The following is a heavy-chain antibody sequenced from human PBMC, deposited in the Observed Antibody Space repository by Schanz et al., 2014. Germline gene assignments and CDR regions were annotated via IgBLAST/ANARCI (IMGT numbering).Heavy chain of an antibody. J-gene: IGHJ3*02. V-gene: IGHV3-21*01. D-gene: IGHD3-16*02. Sequence: VQLVESGGGVVQPGRSLRLSCAASGFTFSSYAMSWVRQAPGKGLEWVSSISSSGSYIHYADSVKGRFTISRDNAKKTLSLQMISLRAEDTAIYFCTRSYYDFSWGSYRFRAFDIWGQGTTVIVSS. CDR2: ISSSGSYI. CDR1: GFTFSSYA. CDR3: TRSYYDFSWGSYRFRAFDI.